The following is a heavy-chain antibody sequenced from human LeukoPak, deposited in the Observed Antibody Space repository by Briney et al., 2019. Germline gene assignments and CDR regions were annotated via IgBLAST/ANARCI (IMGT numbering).Heavy chain of an antibody. D-gene: IGHD1-14*01. V-gene: IGHV5-51*01. J-gene: IGHJ4*01. Sequence: GESLKISCEGSGYTSSNYWIGWVRQMPGKGREWMGIIYHGDCDSRYSPSFQGHVTISADKSINIACLQWSSLQASDTAIYYCARIPCISTACHRRGSLDYWGQGTLVTVSS. CDR3: ARIPCISTACHRRGSLDY. CDR2: IYHGDCDS. CDR1: GYTSSNYW.